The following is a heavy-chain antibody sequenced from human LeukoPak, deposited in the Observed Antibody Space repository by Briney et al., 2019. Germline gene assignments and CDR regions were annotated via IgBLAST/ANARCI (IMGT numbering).Heavy chain of an antibody. CDR2: IYYSGNT. Sequence: SEILSLTCSVSGGSISSSYWSWIRQPPGKGLEWIGYIYYSGNTNYNPSLKSRVTISVDTSKNQFSLKLSSVTAADTAVYYCARGYGGYLGFDFWGQGTLVTVSS. CDR1: GGSISSSY. V-gene: IGHV4-59*01. CDR3: ARGYGGYLGFDF. J-gene: IGHJ4*02. D-gene: IGHD5-12*01.